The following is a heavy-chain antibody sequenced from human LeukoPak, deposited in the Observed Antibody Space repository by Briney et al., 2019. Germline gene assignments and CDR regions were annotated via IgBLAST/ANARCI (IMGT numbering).Heavy chain of an antibody. V-gene: IGHV3-23*01. J-gene: IGHJ3*02. CDR1: GFTFSSYA. CDR3: AKGPPLYYGSGSYPDAFDI. D-gene: IGHD3-10*01. CDR2: ISGSGGST. Sequence: GGSLRLSCAASGFTFSSYAMSWVRQAPGKGLEWVSAISGSGGSTYYADSVKGRFTISRDNSKNTLYLQMNSLRAEDTAVYYCAKGPPLYYGSGSYPDAFDIWGQGTMVTVSS.